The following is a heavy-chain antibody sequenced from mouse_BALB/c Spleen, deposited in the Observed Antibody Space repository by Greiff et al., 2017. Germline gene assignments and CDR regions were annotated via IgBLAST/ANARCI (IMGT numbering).Heavy chain of an antibody. V-gene: IGHV1S81*02. CDR1: GYTFTSYY. CDR2: INPSNGGT. CDR3: TRGGAAYYRYDYAMDY. D-gene: IGHD2-14*01. Sequence: QVQLQQSGAELVKPGASVKLSCKASGYTFTSYYMYWVKQRPGQGLEWIGEINPSNGGTNFNEKFKSKATLTVDKSSSTAYMQLSSLTSEDSAVYYCTRGGAAYYRYDYAMDYWGQGTSVTVSS. J-gene: IGHJ4*01.